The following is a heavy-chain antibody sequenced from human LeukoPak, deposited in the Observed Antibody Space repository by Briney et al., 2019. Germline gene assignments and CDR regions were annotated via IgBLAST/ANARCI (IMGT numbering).Heavy chain of an antibody. V-gene: IGHV3-23*01. CDR2: ISGSGGST. Sequence: GGSLRLSCAASGFTFSSYAMSWVRQAPGKGLEWVSAISGSGGSTYYADSVKGRFTISRDNSKITLYLQMNSLRAEDTAVYYCAKTRSGYYSSNFDYWGQGTLVTVSS. CDR1: GFTFSSYA. D-gene: IGHD3-22*01. CDR3: AKTRSGYYSSNFDY. J-gene: IGHJ4*02.